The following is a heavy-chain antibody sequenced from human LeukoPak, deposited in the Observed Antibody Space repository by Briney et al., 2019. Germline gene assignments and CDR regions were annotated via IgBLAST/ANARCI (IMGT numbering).Heavy chain of an antibody. Sequence: GASVRVSCKASGYTFTSYGISWVRQAPGQGLEWMGWISAYNGNTNYAQKLQGRVTMTTDTSTSTAYMELRSLRSDDTAVYYCARDRITGTTGTFDPWGQGTLVTVSS. CDR1: GYTFTSYG. CDR2: ISAYNGNT. J-gene: IGHJ5*02. V-gene: IGHV1-18*01. D-gene: IGHD1-7*01. CDR3: ARDRITGTTGTFDP.